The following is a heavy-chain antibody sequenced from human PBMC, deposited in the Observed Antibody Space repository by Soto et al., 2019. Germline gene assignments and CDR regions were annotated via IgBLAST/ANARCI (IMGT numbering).Heavy chain of an antibody. CDR2: IYYSGST. CDR1: GGSLSRYY. J-gene: IGHJ4*02. V-gene: IGHV4-59*01. D-gene: IGHD1-26*01. Sequence: PSETLSLTCTVSGGSLSRYYWSWIRQPPGQGLEWIGHIYYSGSTSYNPSLNSRVTISVVTSKNQFSLKLSSATAADTAVYYCARFGIGSTKNPTFDYWGQGALVTVSS. CDR3: ARFGIGSTKNPTFDY.